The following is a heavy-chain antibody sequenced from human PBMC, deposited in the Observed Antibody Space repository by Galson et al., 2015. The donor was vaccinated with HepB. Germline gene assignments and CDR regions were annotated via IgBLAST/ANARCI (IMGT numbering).Heavy chain of an antibody. CDR3: ARARDYFDL. CDR1: GFSVSNYY. J-gene: IGHJ2*01. V-gene: IGHV3-66*01. D-gene: IGHD3-10*01. CDR2: IDMLDDE. Sequence: SLRLSCAASGFSVSNYYMNWVRQAPGKGLEWVSSIDMLDDERYLDSVKGRFTISRDTSKNTLHLQINTLRGEDTAAYYCARARDYFDLWGRGTVVIVSS.